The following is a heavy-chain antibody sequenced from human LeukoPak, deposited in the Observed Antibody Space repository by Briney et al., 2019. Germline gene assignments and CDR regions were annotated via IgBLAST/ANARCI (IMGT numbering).Heavy chain of an antibody. J-gene: IGHJ4*02. CDR3: ARDRGWRSSGYYLYYFDF. CDR1: GFTFSNVW. Sequence: GGSLRLSCAASGFTFSNVWMNWVRQAPGKGLEWVGRIRSKTHGEAIDYAAPVRGRFTISRDDSKNTLYLQMNSLRAEDTAVYYCARDRGWRSSGYYLYYFDFWGQGTLVTVSS. D-gene: IGHD3-22*01. V-gene: IGHV3-15*07. CDR2: IRSKTHGEAI.